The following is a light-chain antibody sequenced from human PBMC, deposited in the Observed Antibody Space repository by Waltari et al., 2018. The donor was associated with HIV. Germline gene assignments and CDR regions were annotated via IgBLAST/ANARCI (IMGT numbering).Light chain of an antibody. Sequence: QSILTQPPPVSAAPGQRVPISCSGSRSNIGNNYVSWYQQLPETAPKLLIYDDSERPSGVPGRFSASKSDMSATLVITGLRTEDEADYYCGAWDSTLGAFVFGGGTYITVL. CDR3: GAWDSTLGAFV. CDR2: DDS. CDR1: RSNIGNNY. J-gene: IGLJ1*01. V-gene: IGLV1-51*01.